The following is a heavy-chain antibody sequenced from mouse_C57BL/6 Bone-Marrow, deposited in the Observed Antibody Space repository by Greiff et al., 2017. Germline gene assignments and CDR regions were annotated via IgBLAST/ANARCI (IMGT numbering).Heavy chain of an antibody. CDR2: IYPRSGNT. D-gene: IGHD1-1*01. J-gene: IGHJ1*03. CDR3: ARSRDGSSYDWYFDV. Sequence: QVQLQQSGAELARPGASVKLSCKASGYTFTSYGISWVKQRTGQGLEWIGEIYPRSGNTYYNEKFKGKATLTADKSSSTAYMALRSLTSEDSAVYFCARSRDGSSYDWYFDVWGTGTTVTVSS. V-gene: IGHV1-81*01. CDR1: GYTFTSYG.